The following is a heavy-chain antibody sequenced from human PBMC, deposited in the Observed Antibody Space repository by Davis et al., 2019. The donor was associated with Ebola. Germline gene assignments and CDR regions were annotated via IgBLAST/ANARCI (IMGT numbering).Heavy chain of an antibody. V-gene: IGHV1-18*01. CDR2: ISAYNGKT. J-gene: IGHJ5*02. CDR1: GYTFSTYG. D-gene: IGHD2-21*02. Sequence: AASVKVSCKASGYTFSTYGITWVRQAPGQGLEWMGWISAYNGKTNYAQRFQGRVTMTTDTSTNTAFMELRSLRSDDTAMYYCAIDKKVLTDNWLDPWGQGTLVTVSS. CDR3: AIDKKVLTDNWLDP.